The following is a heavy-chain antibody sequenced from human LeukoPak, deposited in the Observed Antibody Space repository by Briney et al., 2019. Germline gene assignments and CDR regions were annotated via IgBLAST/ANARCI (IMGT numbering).Heavy chain of an antibody. V-gene: IGHV3-23*01. Sequence: GGSLRLSCAASGFTFSSYAMSWVRQAPGKGLEWVSAISGSVGSTYYADPVKGRFTISRDNSKNTLYLQMNSLRAEDTAVYYCAKVLSLRSHFFDYWGQGTLVTVSS. CDR2: ISGSVGST. D-gene: IGHD4-17*01. CDR1: GFTFSSYA. J-gene: IGHJ4*02. CDR3: AKVLSLRSHFFDY.